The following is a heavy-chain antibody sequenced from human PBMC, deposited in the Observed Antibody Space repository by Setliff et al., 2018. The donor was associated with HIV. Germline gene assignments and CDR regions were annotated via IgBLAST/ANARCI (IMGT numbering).Heavy chain of an antibody. CDR1: GGSISSCSYY. CDR3: ARGRYRSRWYASDHYYIDV. D-gene: IGHD6-13*01. V-gene: IGHV4-39*01. J-gene: IGHJ6*03. CDR2: IYYRGST. Sequence: SETLSLTCTVSGGSISSCSYYWGWNRQPPGKGRQWIGSIYYRGSTYYNPSLKSRVTISVDTPKNQFSLKLRSVTAADTALYYCARGRYRSRWYASDHYYIDVWGKGTTVTVSS.